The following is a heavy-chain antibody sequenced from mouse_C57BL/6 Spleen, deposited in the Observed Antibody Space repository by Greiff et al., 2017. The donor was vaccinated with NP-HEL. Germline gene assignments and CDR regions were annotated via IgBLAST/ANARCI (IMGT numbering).Heavy chain of an antibody. J-gene: IGHJ2*01. D-gene: IGHD2-1*01. CDR3: ARGGNYGGLDY. Sequence: EVKLVESGGGLVKPGGSLKLSCAASGFTFSDYGMHWVRQAPEKGLEWVAYISSGSSTIYYADTVKGRFTISRDNAKNTLFLQMTSLRSEDTAMYYCARGGNYGGLDYWGQGTTLTVSS. V-gene: IGHV5-17*01. CDR1: GFTFSDYG. CDR2: ISSGSSTI.